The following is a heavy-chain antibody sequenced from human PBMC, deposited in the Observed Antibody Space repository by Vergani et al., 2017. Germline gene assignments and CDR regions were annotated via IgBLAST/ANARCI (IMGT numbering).Heavy chain of an antibody. J-gene: IGHJ4*02. CDR1: GGSISSYY. Sequence: QVQLQESGPGLVKPSETLSLTCTVSGGSISSYYWSWIRQPPGKGLEWIGYIYYSGSTYYNPSLKSRVTISVDTSKNQFSLKLSSVTAADTAVYYCARSGDYDFWSGYHYFDYWGQGTLVTVSS. CDR2: IYYSGST. D-gene: IGHD3-3*01. CDR3: ARSGDYDFWSGYHYFDY. V-gene: IGHV4-59*01.